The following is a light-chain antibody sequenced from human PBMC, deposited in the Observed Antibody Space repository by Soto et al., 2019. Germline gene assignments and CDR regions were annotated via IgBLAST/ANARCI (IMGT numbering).Light chain of an antibody. CDR1: QYVGSR. CDR2: DAS. CDR3: QQRSNWLT. V-gene: IGKV3-11*01. Sequence: EIVLTQSPATLSSSPGETATLSCRASQYVGSRLAWYQHKPGQAPRLLIYDASNRATGIPARFSGSGSGTDFTLTIRSLEPEDFAVYYCQQRSNWLTFGQGTRLEIK. J-gene: IGKJ5*01.